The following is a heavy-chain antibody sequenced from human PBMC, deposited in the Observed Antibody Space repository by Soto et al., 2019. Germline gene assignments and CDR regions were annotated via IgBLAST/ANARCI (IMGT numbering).Heavy chain of an antibody. CDR2: IYWHDDK. CDR1: GFSLSTTGVG. CDR3: AHRGGATVGLYYFDY. D-gene: IGHD3-16*01. Sequence: GLTLVSPTQTLTLTGTFSGFSLSTTGVGVSWIRQPPGKALDWLALIYWHDDKRYSSSLESRLTITKDTSKNQVVLTMTNMDPVDTATYYCAHRGGATVGLYYFDYWGQGALVTVSS. V-gene: IGHV2-5*01. J-gene: IGHJ4*02.